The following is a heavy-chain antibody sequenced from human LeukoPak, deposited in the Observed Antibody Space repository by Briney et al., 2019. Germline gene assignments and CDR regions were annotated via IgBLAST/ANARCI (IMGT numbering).Heavy chain of an antibody. CDR2: ISAYNGNT. CDR3: ARDTRYSSGWTAVDAFDI. V-gene: IGHV1-18*01. Sequence: WASVKVSCKASGYTFTSYGISWVRQAPGQGLEWMGWISAYNGNTNYAQKLQGRVTMTTDTSTSTAYMELRSLRSDDTAVYYCARDTRYSSGWTAVDAFDIWGQGTMVTVSS. CDR1: GYTFTSYG. J-gene: IGHJ3*02. D-gene: IGHD6-19*01.